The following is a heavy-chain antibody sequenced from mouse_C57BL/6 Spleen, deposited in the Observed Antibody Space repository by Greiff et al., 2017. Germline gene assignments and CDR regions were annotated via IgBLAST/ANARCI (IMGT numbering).Heavy chain of an antibody. J-gene: IGHJ4*01. CDR3: ATGLGAMDY. D-gene: IGHD4-1*01. Sequence: EVKLMESGPELVKPGASVKISCKASGYSFTGYYMNWVKQSPEKSLEWIGEINPSTGGTTYNQKFKAKATLTVDKSSSTAYMQLKSLTSEDSAVYYCATGLGAMDYWGQGTSVTVSS. CDR2: INPSTGGT. V-gene: IGHV1-42*01. CDR1: GYSFTGYY.